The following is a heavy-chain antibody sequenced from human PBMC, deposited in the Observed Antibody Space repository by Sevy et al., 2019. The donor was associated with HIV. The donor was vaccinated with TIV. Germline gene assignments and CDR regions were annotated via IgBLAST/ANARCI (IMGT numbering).Heavy chain of an antibody. V-gene: IGHV3-21*01. CDR2: ISSSSYI. D-gene: IGHD3-22*01. J-gene: IGHJ4*02. Sequence: GGSLRLSCAASGFTFSSYSMNWVRQAPGKGLEWVSSISSSSYIYYADSVKGRFTISRDNAKNSLYLQMNSLRAEDTAVYYCARGALYYYDSSGYSEFDYWGQGTLVTVSS. CDR1: GFTFSSYS. CDR3: ARGALYYYDSSGYSEFDY.